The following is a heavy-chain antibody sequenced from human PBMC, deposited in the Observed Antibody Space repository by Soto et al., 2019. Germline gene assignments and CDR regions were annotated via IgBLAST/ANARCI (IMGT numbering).Heavy chain of an antibody. D-gene: IGHD4-17*01. Sequence: GGSLRLSCAASGFTFSSYWMHWVRQAPGKGLVWVSRINSDGSSTSYADSVKGRFTISRDNAKNTLYLQMNSLRAEDTALYYCARVTTVVTAGGYYYYGMDVWGQGTTVTVSS. CDR3: ARVTTVVTAGGYYYYGMDV. V-gene: IGHV3-74*01. J-gene: IGHJ6*02. CDR1: GFTFSSYW. CDR2: INSDGSST.